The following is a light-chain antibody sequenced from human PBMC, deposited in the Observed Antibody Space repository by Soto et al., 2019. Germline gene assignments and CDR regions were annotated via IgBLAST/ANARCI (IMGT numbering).Light chain of an antibody. Sequence: QSVLTQPRSVSGSPGQSVTISCTGTGNDVGAYNYVSWYQQHPGRPPKLLIYGVVRWPSGVPDRFSGSKSGNTASLTISGLQAEDEADYFCSSYAGTNNYVFGTGTKVTVL. CDR1: GNDVGAYNY. CDR2: GVV. J-gene: IGLJ1*01. V-gene: IGLV2-11*01. CDR3: SSYAGTNNYV.